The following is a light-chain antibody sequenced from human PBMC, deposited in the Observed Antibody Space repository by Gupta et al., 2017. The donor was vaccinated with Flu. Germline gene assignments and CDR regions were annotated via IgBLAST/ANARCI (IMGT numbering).Light chain of an antibody. CDR3: AAWDDSLNGHYV. CDR2: GNN. CDR1: SSNIGSNN. J-gene: IGLJ1*01. Sequence: QSVLAQPPSASGTPGQRVTISCSGSSSNIGSNNVNWYQQVPGTAPKLLIYGNNQRPSGVPDRFSCSKSGTSASLAISGLQSEDEADYYCAAWDDSLNGHYVFGTGTKVTVL. V-gene: IGLV1-44*01.